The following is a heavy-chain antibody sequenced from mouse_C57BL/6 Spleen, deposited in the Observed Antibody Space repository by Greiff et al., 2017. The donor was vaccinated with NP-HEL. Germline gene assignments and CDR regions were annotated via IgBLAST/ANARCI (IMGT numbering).Heavy chain of an antibody. CDR1: GFTFSDYG. CDR3: AKILHYYGSSYLYYYAMDY. V-gene: IGHV5-17*01. J-gene: IGHJ4*01. CDR2: ISSGSSTI. Sequence: EVKLMESGGGLVKPGGSLKLSCAASGFTFSDYGMHWVRQAPEKGLEWVAYISSGSSTIYYADTVKGRFTISRDNAKNTLFLQMTSLRSEDTAMYYCAKILHYYGSSYLYYYAMDYWGQGTSVTVSS. D-gene: IGHD1-1*01.